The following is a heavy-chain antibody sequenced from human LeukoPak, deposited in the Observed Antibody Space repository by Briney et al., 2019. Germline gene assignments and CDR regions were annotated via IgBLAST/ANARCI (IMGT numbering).Heavy chain of an antibody. Sequence: PGGSLRLSCAASGFTVSSNYMSWVRQAPGKGLEWVSAIGGSGGSTYYADSVKGRFTISRDNSKNTLYLQMNSLRAEDTAVYYCAKIGPRITIFGVIDYWGQGTLVTVSS. J-gene: IGHJ4*02. CDR1: GFTVSSNY. V-gene: IGHV3-23*01. CDR2: IGGSGGST. CDR3: AKIGPRITIFGVIDY. D-gene: IGHD3-3*01.